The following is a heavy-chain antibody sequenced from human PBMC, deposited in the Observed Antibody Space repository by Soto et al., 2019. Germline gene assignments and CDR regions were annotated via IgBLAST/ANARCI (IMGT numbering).Heavy chain of an antibody. CDR3: ARVERYYYDSSGYYYDGMDV. V-gene: IGHV4-30-4*01. CDR1: GGSISSGDYY. J-gene: IGHJ6*02. CDR2: IYYSGST. D-gene: IGHD3-22*01. Sequence: PSETLSLTCTVSGGSISSGDYYWSWIRQPPGKGLEGIGYIYYSGSTCYNPSLKSRVTISVDTSKNQFSLKLSSVTAADTAVYYCARVERYYYDSSGYYYDGMDVWGQGTTVTVSS.